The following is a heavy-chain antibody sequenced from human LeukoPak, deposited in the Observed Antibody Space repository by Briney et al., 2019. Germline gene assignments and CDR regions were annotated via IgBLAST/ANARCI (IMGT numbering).Heavy chain of an antibody. D-gene: IGHD6-19*01. V-gene: IGHV4-59*01. CDR1: GGSISSYY. CDR3: AGVVAVAGSNWFDP. J-gene: IGHJ5*02. Sequence: SETLSLTCTVSGGSISSYYWSWIRQPPGKGVEWIGYIYYSGSTNYNPSRKSRVTISVDTSKNQFSLKLSSETAADTAVYYCAGVVAVAGSNWFDPWGQGTLVTVSS. CDR2: IYYSGST.